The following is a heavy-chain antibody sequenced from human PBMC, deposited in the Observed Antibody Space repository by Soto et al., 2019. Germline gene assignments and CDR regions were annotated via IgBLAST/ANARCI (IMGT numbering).Heavy chain of an antibody. CDR1: GGSISSYY. CDR2: IYYSGST. Sequence: SETLSLTCTVSGGSISSYYWSWIRQPPGKGLEWIGYIYYSGSTNYNPSLKSRVTISVDTSKNQFSLKLSSVTAADTAVYYCARADYDFWSGPFDYWGQGTLVTVSS. J-gene: IGHJ4*02. V-gene: IGHV4-59*01. CDR3: ARADYDFWSGPFDY. D-gene: IGHD3-3*01.